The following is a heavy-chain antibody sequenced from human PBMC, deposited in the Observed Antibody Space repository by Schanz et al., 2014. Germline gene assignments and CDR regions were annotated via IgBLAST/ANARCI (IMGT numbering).Heavy chain of an antibody. CDR1: GFTFSDHY. V-gene: IGHV4-34*01. J-gene: IGHJ6*02. CDR2: IYHSGNT. D-gene: IGHD2-15*01. CDR3: ARGGRYCSGGGCHYPYNYYGMDV. Sequence: LRLSCAASGFTFSDHYMDWVRQAPGKGLEWIGEIYHSGNTNYNASLKSRVTILVDKSKNQFSLKVRSVTAADTAVYYCARGGRYCSGGGCHYPYNYYGMDVWGQGTTVTVSS.